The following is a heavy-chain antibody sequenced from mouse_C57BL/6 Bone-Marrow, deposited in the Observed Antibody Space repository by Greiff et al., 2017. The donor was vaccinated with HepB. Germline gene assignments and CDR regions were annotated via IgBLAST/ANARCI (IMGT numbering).Heavy chain of an antibody. J-gene: IGHJ2*01. Sequence: EVKLQESGPGLAKPSQTLSLTCSVTDYSITSDYWNWIRKFPGNKLEYMGYISYSGSTYYNPSLKSRISITRDTSKNQYYLQLNSVTTEDTATYFCARGAIYDGYYGYFDYWGQGTTLTVSS. V-gene: IGHV3-8*01. D-gene: IGHD2-3*01. CDR3: ARGAIYDGYYGYFDY. CDR2: ISYSGST. CDR1: DYSITSDY.